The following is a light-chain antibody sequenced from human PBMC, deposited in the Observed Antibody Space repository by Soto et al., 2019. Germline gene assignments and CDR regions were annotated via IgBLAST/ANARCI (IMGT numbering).Light chain of an antibody. Sequence: ALTQPASVSGSPGQSIAISCAGTSSDVGAYNYVSWYQQHPGKAPKLMIYEVSNRPSGVSNRFSGSKSGNTASLTISGLQAEDEADYFCKSYTTSSTYVFGPGTKVTVL. V-gene: IGLV2-14*01. CDR1: SSDVGAYNY. CDR3: KSYTTSSTYV. J-gene: IGLJ1*01. CDR2: EVS.